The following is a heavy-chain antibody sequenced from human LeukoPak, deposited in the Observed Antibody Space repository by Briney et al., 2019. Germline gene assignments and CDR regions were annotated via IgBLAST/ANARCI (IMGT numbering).Heavy chain of an antibody. J-gene: IGHJ4*02. CDR1: GYTFTGYY. CDR3: AIDRVGATIDY. V-gene: IGHV1-2*06. CDR2: IKPNSGGT. Sequence: ASVKVSCKASGYTFTGYYMHWVRQAPGQGLEWMGRIKPNSGGTNYAQKFQGRATMTRDTSTSTVYMELSSLRSEDTAVYYCAIDRVGATIDYWGQGTLVTVSS. D-gene: IGHD1-26*01.